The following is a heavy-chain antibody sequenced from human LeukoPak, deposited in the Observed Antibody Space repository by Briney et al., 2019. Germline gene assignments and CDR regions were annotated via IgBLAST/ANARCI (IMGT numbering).Heavy chain of an antibody. CDR3: AREMGQTYYYDSSGYLY. CDR1: GFTFSSYG. D-gene: IGHD3-22*01. J-gene: IGHJ4*02. V-gene: IGHV3-33*01. CDR2: IWYDGSNK. Sequence: GGSLRLSCAASGFTFSSYGMHWVRQAPGKGLEWVAVIWYDGSNKYYADSVKGRFTISRDNFKNTLYLQMNSLRAEDTAVYYCAREMGQTYYYDSSGYLYWGQGTLVTVSS.